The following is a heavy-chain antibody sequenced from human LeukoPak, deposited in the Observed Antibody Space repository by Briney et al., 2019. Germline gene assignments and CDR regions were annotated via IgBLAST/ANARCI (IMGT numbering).Heavy chain of an antibody. D-gene: IGHD3-22*01. V-gene: IGHV4-59*08. CDR1: GGSISSYY. CDR2: IYYSGSN. Sequence: SETLSLTCTVSGGSISSYYWSWIRQPPGKGLEWIGYIYYSGSNNYNPSLKSRVTISVDTSKNQFSLKLSSVTAADTAVYYCARSDYYDSSGYRIYDYWGQGTLVTVSS. CDR3: ARSDYYDSSGYRIYDY. J-gene: IGHJ4*02.